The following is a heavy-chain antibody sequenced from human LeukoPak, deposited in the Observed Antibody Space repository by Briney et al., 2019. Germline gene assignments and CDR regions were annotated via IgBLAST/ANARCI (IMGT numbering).Heavy chain of an antibody. Sequence: GGSLRLSWAASGFTFSSYWMDWVRQAPGKGLGWVSLINSDGSSTIYADSVKDRFTISIDNAKNTLYLQMDSLTDEDTAVYYCARSPMGEELDYWGQGTLVTVSA. D-gene: IGHD3-16*01. CDR3: ARSPMGEELDY. CDR2: INSDGSST. CDR1: GFTFSSYW. J-gene: IGHJ4*02. V-gene: IGHV3-74*01.